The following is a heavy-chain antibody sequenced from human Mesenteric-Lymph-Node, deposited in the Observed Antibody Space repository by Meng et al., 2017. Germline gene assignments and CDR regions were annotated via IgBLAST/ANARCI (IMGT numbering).Heavy chain of an antibody. CDR3: ARVPDRVGATTRDY. CDR2: INPNSGDT. Sequence: ASVKVSCKASGYIFSDYHIHWVRLAPGQGLEWMGRINPNSGDTNYAQKFQGRVTMTRDTSISTAYMELSRLRSDDTAVYYCARVPDRVGATTRDYWGQGTLVTVSS. J-gene: IGHJ4*02. D-gene: IGHD1-26*01. CDR1: GYIFSDYH. V-gene: IGHV1-2*06.